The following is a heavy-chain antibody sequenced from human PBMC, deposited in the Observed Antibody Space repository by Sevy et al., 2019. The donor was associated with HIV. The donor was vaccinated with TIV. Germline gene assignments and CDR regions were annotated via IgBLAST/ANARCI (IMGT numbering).Heavy chain of an antibody. CDR3: AKVGDYSNYDFDY. CDR1: GFTFSTYA. CDR2: ISGSGGRT. Sequence: GGSLRLSCAASGFTFSTYAMSWVRQAPGKGLEWVSGISGSGGRTYYADFVKGRITISRDNPKNTLYLQMNSLRTEGMAVYYCAKVGDYSNYDFDYWGQGTQVTISS. D-gene: IGHD4-4*01. V-gene: IGHV3-23*01. J-gene: IGHJ4*02.